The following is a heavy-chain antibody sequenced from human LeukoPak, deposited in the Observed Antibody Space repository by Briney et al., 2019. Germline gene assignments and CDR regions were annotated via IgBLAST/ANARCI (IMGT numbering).Heavy chain of an antibody. J-gene: IGHJ4*01. CDR1: GFPFNSYA. CDR3: AKRGDHDNSGFLRYFDY. CDR2: ISGGGGST. Sequence: QPGGSLRLSCAASGFPFNSYAMSWVRQAPGKGLEWVSAISGGGGSTYLADSVKGRFTISRDNSKNTLYLQMNSLRAEDAAVYYCAKRGDHDNSGFLRYFDYWGQGTLVTVSS. V-gene: IGHV3-23*01. D-gene: IGHD3-22*01.